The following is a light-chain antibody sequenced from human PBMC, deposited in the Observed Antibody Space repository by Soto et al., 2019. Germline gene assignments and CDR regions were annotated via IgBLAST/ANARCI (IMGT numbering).Light chain of an antibody. V-gene: IGLV2-14*01. CDR1: SSDVGGYNY. Sequence: SALTQPASVYGSPGQAITLSCPGTSSDVGGYNYVSWYQQHPGKAPKLMIYEVTNRPSGVSNRFSGSKSGNTASLTISGLQAEDEADYYCSSYTSRSTLVFGTGTNVTV. CDR2: EVT. J-gene: IGLJ1*01. CDR3: SSYTSRSTLV.